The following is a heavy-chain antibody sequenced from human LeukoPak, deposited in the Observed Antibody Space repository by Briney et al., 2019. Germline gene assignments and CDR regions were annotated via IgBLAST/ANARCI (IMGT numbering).Heavy chain of an antibody. V-gene: IGHV3-23*01. CDR1: GFTFSSQA. J-gene: IGHJ4*02. D-gene: IGHD3-9*01. CDR2: ISGSGGSK. CDR3: AKGTTYYDILTGYGYPYYFDY. Sequence: PGVSLRLSCAASGFTFSSQAMSWVRQAPGKGLEWVSAISGSGGSKYYADSVKGRFTISRDNSKNTLYVQMNSLRAEDTATYYCAKGTTYYDILTGYGYPYYFDYWGQGTLVTVSS.